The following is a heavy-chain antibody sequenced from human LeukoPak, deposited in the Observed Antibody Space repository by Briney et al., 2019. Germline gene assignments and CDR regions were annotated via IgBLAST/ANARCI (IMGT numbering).Heavy chain of an antibody. CDR1: RLTSNNFG. CDR2: ILYDGSKQ. J-gene: IGHJ4*02. Sequence: GGSRILSCAPSRLTSNNFGMHWVRQSPGKGLGWVAFILYDGSKQHYADSVRGRFHVYRHEDKRTLSVQMKSVSGNDTAIYYCERESQAYDSSAYYGKWGQGTVVSVS. CDR3: ERESQAYDSSAYYGK. D-gene: IGHD3-22*01. V-gene: IGHV3-30*02.